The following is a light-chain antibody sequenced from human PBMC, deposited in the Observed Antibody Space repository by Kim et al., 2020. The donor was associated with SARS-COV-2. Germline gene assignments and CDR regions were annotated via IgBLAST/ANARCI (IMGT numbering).Light chain of an antibody. J-gene: IGLJ1*01. CDR2: EVS. CDR1: SSAVGGYNY. V-gene: IGLV2-8*01. Sequence: PGQSVTISCTGTSSAVGGYNYVSWYQQHPGKAPKLMIYEVSKRPSGVPDRFSGSRSGNTASLTVSGLQAEDEADYYCSSYAGSNYVFGTGTKVTVL. CDR3: SSYAGSNYV.